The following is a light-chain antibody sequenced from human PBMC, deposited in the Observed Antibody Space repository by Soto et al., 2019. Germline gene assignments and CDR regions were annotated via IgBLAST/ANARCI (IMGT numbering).Light chain of an antibody. CDR1: QSVSYRY. J-gene: IGKJ5*01. CDR3: QQYGSSPT. Sequence: EIVMTQSPATLSVSPGGRATLSCGASQSVSYRYLAWYQQKPGLAPRRLIYGASSRATGIPDRFSGSGSGTDFTLTISRLEPEDFAVYYCQQYGSSPTFGEGTRLEIK. CDR2: GAS. V-gene: IGKV3D-20*01.